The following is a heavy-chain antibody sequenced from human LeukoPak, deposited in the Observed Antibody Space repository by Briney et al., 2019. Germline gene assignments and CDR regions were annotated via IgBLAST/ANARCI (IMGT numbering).Heavy chain of an antibody. Sequence: GGSLRLSRAVSGFTFRTSWMTWIRQAPGKGLEWISYITGSRGPIYYADSVKGRFTISRDNANNSLFLHMNSLRAEDTAVYYCARDLSVVTPEGFDSWGQGTLVTVSS. CDR1: GFTFRTSW. CDR2: ITGSRGPI. CDR3: ARDLSVVTPEGFDS. J-gene: IGHJ4*02. D-gene: IGHD4-23*01. V-gene: IGHV3-48*01.